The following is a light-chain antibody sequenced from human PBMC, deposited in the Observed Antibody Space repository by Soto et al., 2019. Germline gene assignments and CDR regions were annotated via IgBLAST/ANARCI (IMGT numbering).Light chain of an antibody. J-gene: IGKJ1*01. CDR1: QSVSNNY. CDR3: QQYGSSGT. V-gene: IGKV3-20*01. Sequence: EIVLTQSPGTLSLSPGERATLSCRASQSVSNNYLAWYQQKPGQAPRLLIYGASNRATGIPDRFSGSGSGTVFTLTIRILEPEYFAVYYCQQYGSSGTFGQGTKVEIK. CDR2: GAS.